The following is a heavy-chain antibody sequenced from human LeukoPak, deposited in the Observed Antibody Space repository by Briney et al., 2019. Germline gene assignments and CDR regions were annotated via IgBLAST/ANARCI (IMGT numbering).Heavy chain of an antibody. CDR2: IYYSGST. J-gene: IGHJ4*02. CDR3: AGTIFAVLTGPFDY. V-gene: IGHV4-39*01. CDR1: GGSISSSSYY. Sequence: SETLSLXCTVSGGSISSSSYYWGWIRQPPGKGLEWIGSIYYSGSTYYNPSLKSRVTISVDTSKNQFSLKLSSVTAADTAVYYCAGTIFAVLTGPFDYWGQGMLVTVSS. D-gene: IGHD3-3*01.